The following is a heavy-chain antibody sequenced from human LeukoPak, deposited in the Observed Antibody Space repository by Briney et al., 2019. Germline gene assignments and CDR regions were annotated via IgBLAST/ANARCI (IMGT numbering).Heavy chain of an antibody. CDR3: AKVAHYYYGSESYYFFEH. J-gene: IGHJ4*02. CDR1: GFTFSSYW. V-gene: IGHV3-74*01. CDR2: ISSDGSST. Sequence: PGGSLRLSCAASGFTFSSYWMHWVRQAPGKGLVWVSRISSDGSSTTYADSVKGRFTISRDNAKNSLYLQMNSLRVEDTATYYCAKVAHYYYGSESYYFFEHWGQGTPVTASS. D-gene: IGHD3-10*01.